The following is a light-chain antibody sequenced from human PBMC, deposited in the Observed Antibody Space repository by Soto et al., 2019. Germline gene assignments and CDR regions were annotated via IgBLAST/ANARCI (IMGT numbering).Light chain of an antibody. CDR2: AAS. CDR1: QSISSY. CDR3: QQSYSTPRT. J-gene: IGKJ1*01. V-gene: IGKV1-39*01. Sequence: DVPLTQSPSSVSASVGDRVTITCRASQSISSYLNWYQQKPGKAPKLLIYAASSWQSGIPSRFSGSGSGTDFTLTISSLQPEDFATYYCQQSYSTPRTFGQGTKVDIK.